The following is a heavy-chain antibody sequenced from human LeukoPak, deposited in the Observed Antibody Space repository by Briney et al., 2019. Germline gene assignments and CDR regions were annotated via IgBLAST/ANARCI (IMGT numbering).Heavy chain of an antibody. Sequence: KPSETLSLTCAVYGGSFSGYYWSWIRQPPGKGLEWIGEINHSGSTNYNPSLKSRVTISVDTSKNQFSLKLSSVTAADTAVYYCARIYEWERLFDYWGQGTLVTVSS. CDR3: ARIYEWERLFDY. V-gene: IGHV4-34*01. CDR2: INHSGST. J-gene: IGHJ4*02. CDR1: GGSFSGYY. D-gene: IGHD1-26*01.